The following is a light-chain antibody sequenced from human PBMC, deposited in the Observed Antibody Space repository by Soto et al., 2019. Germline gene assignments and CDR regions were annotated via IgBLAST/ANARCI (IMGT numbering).Light chain of an antibody. CDR1: QSVFYSSNNKNY. CDR3: QQYYSTPFT. CDR2: WAS. Sequence: DIVMTQSPDSLAVSLGERATINCKSSQSVFYSSNNKNYLAWYQQKPGQPPKLLIYWASTRESGVPDRFTGSGSGTDFTLTINSLQAEDVAVYYCQQYYSTPFTFGPGTKVEVK. V-gene: IGKV4-1*01. J-gene: IGKJ3*01.